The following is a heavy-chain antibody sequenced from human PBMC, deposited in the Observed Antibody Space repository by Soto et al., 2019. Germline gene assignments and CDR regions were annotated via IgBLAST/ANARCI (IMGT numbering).Heavy chain of an antibody. D-gene: IGHD2-21*01. CDR3: ARHRAVGIQYKHGMDV. Sequence: GESVKISCQASGYDFSTYWISWVRQMPGKGLEWMGRIDPSGFYTNYRPSFQGHVTISVDKSINTVYLQWSSLKASDTAMYYCARHRAVGIQYKHGMDVWGQGTAVTVSS. V-gene: IGHV5-10-1*01. CDR2: IDPSGFYT. CDR1: GYDFSTYW. J-gene: IGHJ6*02.